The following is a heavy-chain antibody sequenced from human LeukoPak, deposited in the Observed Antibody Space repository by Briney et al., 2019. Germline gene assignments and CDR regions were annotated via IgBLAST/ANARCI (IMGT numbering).Heavy chain of an antibody. D-gene: IGHD4-23*01. CDR3: ARDYGGYGYFDY. CDR1: GGSISSSSYY. Sequence: SETLSLTCTVSGGSISSSSYYWGWIRQPPGKGLEWIGSIYYSGSTYYNPSLKSRVTISVDTSKNQFSLKLSSVTAADTAVYYCARDYGGYGYFDYWGQGTLVTVSS. CDR2: IYYSGST. V-gene: IGHV4-39*02. J-gene: IGHJ4*02.